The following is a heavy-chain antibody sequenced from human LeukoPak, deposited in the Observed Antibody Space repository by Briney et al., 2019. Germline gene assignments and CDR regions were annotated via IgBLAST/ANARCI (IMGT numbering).Heavy chain of an antibody. CDR1: GYIFTDYY. V-gene: IGHV1-2*02. CDR2: IDPNSGGT. J-gene: IGHJ6*02. CDR3: ARSRTPFYYYGMHV. D-gene: IGHD1-1*01. Sequence: ASVKVSCKASGYIFTDYYIHWIRQAPRQGLEWMGWIDPNSGGTHHAPNFQGRATVTRDTSSSTVYMDLSRLRSADTAIYYCARSRTPFYYYGMHVWGLGTSVTVSS.